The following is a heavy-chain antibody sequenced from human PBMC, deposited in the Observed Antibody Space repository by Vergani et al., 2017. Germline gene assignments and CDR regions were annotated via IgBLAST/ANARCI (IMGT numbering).Heavy chain of an antibody. D-gene: IGHD1-14*01. Sequence: VQLVESGGGVVQPGGSLRLSCAASGFTFSSYGMHWVRQAPGKGLEWVSGISWNSGSIGYADSVKGRFTISRDNAKNSLYLQMNSLRAEDTALYYCAKEGPGYWGQGTLVTVSS. CDR2: ISWNSGSI. V-gene: IGHV3-9*01. J-gene: IGHJ4*02. CDR1: GFTFSSYG. CDR3: AKEGPGY.